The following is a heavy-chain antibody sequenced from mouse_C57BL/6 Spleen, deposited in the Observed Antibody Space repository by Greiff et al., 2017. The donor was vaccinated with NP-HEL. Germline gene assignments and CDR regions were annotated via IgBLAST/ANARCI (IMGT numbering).Heavy chain of an antibody. J-gene: IGHJ4*01. CDR2: ISYDGSN. Sequence: EVKLVESGPGLVKPSQSLSLTCSVTGYSITSGYYWNWIRQFPGNKLEWMGYISYDGSNNYNPSLKNRISITRDTSKNQFFLKLNSVTTEDTATYNCAKELTHAMDYWGQGTSVTVSS. D-gene: IGHD1-1*01. CDR3: AKELTHAMDY. V-gene: IGHV3-6*01. CDR1: GYSITSGYY.